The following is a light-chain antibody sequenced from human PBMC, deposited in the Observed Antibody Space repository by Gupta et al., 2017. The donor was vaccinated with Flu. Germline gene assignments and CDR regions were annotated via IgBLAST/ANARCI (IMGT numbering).Light chain of an antibody. CDR1: NIGSET. CDR2: DDD. V-gene: IGLV3-21*02. CDR3: QVWDTSTDHWV. J-gene: IGLJ3*02. Sequence: GQTASIACGGDNIGSETVHWYQQKPGQAPVLVLYDDDVRPSGIPERFSGSKSGNTATMTIRRVEAGDEADYYCQVWDTSTDHWVFGGGTTLTVL.